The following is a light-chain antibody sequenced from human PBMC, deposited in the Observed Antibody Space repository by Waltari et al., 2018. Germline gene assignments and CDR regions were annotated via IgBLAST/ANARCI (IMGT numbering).Light chain of an antibody. CDR2: STS. Sequence: VVTQEPSLPVPPGGTIPLPFPSTPGAATISPFPTWSQQKRGQAPRPLIYSTSNKYSWTPARFSGSLLGGKAALTLSGVQPEDEADYYCLLYYGHSQLVFGGGTRLTVL. CDR3: LLYYGHSQLV. V-gene: IGLV7-43*01. J-gene: IGLJ2*01. CDR1: PGAATISPF.